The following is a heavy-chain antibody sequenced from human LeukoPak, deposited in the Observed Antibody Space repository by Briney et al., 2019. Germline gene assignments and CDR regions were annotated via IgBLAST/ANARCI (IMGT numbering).Heavy chain of an antibody. Sequence: SETLSLTCTVSGGSISSYYWSWIRQPAGKGLEWIGRIYTSGSTNYNPSLKSRVTMSVDTSKNQFPLKLSSVTAADTAVYYCAREDRLYYYDSSGYYSANWFDPWGQGTLVTVSS. CDR2: IYTSGST. V-gene: IGHV4-4*07. D-gene: IGHD3-22*01. CDR3: AREDRLYYYDSSGYYSANWFDP. J-gene: IGHJ5*02. CDR1: GGSISSYY.